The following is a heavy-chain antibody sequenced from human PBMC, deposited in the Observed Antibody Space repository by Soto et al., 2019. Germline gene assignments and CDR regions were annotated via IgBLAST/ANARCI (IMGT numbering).Heavy chain of an antibody. D-gene: IGHD1-1*01. Sequence: QVQLVQSGAEVKRPGASVKVSGKASGYTFASYGISWVRQAPGKGLEWMGWISSYTGNTKYAQKFQGRVSMTTDTSTSTAYMELRSLRSDDTAVYYCARDLNPGTGDYWGQGTLVTVSS. J-gene: IGHJ4*02. CDR1: GYTFASYG. CDR3: ARDLNPGTGDY. CDR2: ISSYTGNT. V-gene: IGHV1-18*01.